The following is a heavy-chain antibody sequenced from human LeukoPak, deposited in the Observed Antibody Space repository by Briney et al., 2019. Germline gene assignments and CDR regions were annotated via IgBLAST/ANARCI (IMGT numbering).Heavy chain of an antibody. CDR1: GYTFSGHH. CDR3: RRGGYYYYMDV. Sequence: ASVKVSCKASGYTFSGHHIHWVRQAPGQGPEWMGWINPNSGGTNYAQKFQGRVTMTRDTSISTVYMELSRLRSDDTAVYYCRRGGYYYYMDVWGKGTTVTVSS. J-gene: IGHJ6*03. CDR2: INPNSGGT. V-gene: IGHV1-2*02.